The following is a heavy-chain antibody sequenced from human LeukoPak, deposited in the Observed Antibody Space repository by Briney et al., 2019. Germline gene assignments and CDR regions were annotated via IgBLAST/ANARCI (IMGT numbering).Heavy chain of an antibody. V-gene: IGHV3-23*01. Sequence: GGSLRLSCAASGFTFSSCAMSWFRQAPGKGLEWASGISGSGVSTYYADSVKGRFTISRDNSKNTLYLQMSSLRAEDTAVYYCAKIPQTTSVGYFDYWGQGNLVTVSS. D-gene: IGHD4-17*01. CDR2: ISGSGVST. J-gene: IGHJ4*02. CDR1: GFTFSSCA. CDR3: AKIPQTTSVGYFDY.